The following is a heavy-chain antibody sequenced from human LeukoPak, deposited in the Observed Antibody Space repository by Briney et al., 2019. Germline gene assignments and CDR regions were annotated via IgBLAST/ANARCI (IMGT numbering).Heavy chain of an antibody. V-gene: IGHV3-30*02. J-gene: IGHJ4*02. CDR2: IRHDGSNA. Sequence: QAGGSLRLSCEASGFTFSTYGIHWVRQAPGKGLEWVAFIRHDGSNAYYADSMKGRFTISRDNSNSTLYLQMNSLRTEDTAVFYCAKGSGIVVAGIFDYWGQGALVTVSS. CDR1: GFTFSTYG. D-gene: IGHD6-19*01. CDR3: AKGSGIVVAGIFDY.